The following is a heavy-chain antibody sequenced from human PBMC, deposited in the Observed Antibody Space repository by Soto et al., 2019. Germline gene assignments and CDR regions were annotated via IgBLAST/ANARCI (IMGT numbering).Heavy chain of an antibody. D-gene: IGHD2-15*01. CDR2: ISYDGSNK. CDR1: GFTFSSYG. V-gene: IGHV3-30*18. CDR3: AEDLSRGRVATFDY. Sequence: QVQLVESGGGVVQPGRSLRLSCAASGFTFSSYGMHWVRQAPGKGLEWVAVISYDGSNKYYADSVKGRFTISRDNSKNTLYLQMNSLRAEDTAVYYCAEDLSRGRVATFDYWGQGTLVTVSS. J-gene: IGHJ4*02.